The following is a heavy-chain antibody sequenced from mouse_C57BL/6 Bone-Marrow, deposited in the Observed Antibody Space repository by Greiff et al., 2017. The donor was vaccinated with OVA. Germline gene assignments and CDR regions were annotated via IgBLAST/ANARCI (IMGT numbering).Heavy chain of an antibody. CDR3: AKGGYYDYDGYYAMDY. D-gene: IGHD2-4*01. CDR1: GFSLTSYG. CDR2: IWGDGST. J-gene: IGHJ4*01. Sequence: QVQLQQSGPGLVAPSQSLSLTCTVSGFSLTSYGVSWVRQPPGQGLEWLGVIWGDGSTTYHSALITRLSISKENSHSQVFLKLNSLQTDDTATYYCAKGGYYDYDGYYAMDYWGQGTSVTVSS. V-gene: IGHV2-3*01.